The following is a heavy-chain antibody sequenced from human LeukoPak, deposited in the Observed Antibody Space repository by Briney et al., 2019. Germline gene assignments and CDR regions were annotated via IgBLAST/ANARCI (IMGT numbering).Heavy chain of an antibody. D-gene: IGHD5-12*01. CDR2: IIPIFGTA. V-gene: IGHV1-69*06. J-gene: IGHJ3*02. Sequence: GASVKVSCKTSEYTFTDYYIHWARQAPGQGLEWMGGIIPIFGTANYAQKFQGRVTITADKSTSTAYMELSSLRSEDTAVYYCARVPSWMAIDAFDIWGQGTMVTVSS. CDR3: ARVPSWMAIDAFDI. CDR1: EYTFTDYY.